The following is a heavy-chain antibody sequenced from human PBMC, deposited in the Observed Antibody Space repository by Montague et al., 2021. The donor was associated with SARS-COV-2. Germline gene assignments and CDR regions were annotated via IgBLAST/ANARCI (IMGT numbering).Heavy chain of an antibody. J-gene: IGHJ6*02. Sequence: SETLSLTCAVYGGSFSGYYWSWIRQPPGKGLEWIGEINHSGSTNYNPSLKSRVTISVDTSKNQSSLKLSSVTAADTAVYYCARGRTGTTFYYCYYYGMDVWGQGTTVTVSS. CDR1: GGSFSGYY. V-gene: IGHV4-34*01. D-gene: IGHD1-7*01. CDR3: ARGRTGTTFYYCYYYGMDV. CDR2: INHSGST.